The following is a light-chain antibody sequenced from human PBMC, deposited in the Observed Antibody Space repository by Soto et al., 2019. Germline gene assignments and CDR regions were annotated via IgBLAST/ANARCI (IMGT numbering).Light chain of an antibody. CDR3: ISYTSSSTWV. J-gene: IGLJ3*02. Sequence: QSALTQPASVSGSPGQSITISCTGTSSDVGSYNLVSWYQQHPGKAPKLMIYEVSNRPSGVSDRFSGSRSGNTASLTISGLQAEDESDYYCISYTSSSTWVFGGGTKLTVL. CDR2: EVS. CDR1: SSDVGSYNL. V-gene: IGLV2-14*02.